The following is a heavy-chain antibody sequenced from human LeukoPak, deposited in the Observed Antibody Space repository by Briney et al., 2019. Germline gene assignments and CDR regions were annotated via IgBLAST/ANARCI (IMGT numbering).Heavy chain of an antibody. CDR1: GYTFTSYD. J-gene: IGHJ6*03. CDR2: MNPNSGNT. V-gene: IGHV1-8*01. D-gene: IGHD3-22*01. CDR3: ARNYYDSSGYYYYYMDV. Sequence: ASVKVSCKASGYTFTSYDINWVRQATGQGLEWMGWMNPNSGNTGYAQKFQGRVTMTRNTSISTAYMELSSLRSEDTAVYHCARNYYDSSGYYYYYMDVWGKGTTVTVSS.